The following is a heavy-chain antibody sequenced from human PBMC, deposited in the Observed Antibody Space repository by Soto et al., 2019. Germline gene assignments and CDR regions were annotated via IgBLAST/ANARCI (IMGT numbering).Heavy chain of an antibody. Sequence: ASETLSLTCTVSDDSINTKYWSWIRQPPGKGLECIGYIFKSGDTAYNPSLKSRATMSLDTSKNQFSLEVTSVTAADTAVYYCARTARGFDYWGQGILVTVSS. V-gene: IGHV4-59*01. D-gene: IGHD3-10*01. J-gene: IGHJ4*02. CDR1: DDSINTKY. CDR3: ARTARGFDY. CDR2: IFKSGDT.